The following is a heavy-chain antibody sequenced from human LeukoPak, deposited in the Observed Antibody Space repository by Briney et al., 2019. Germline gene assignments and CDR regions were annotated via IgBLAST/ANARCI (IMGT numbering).Heavy chain of an antibody. V-gene: IGHV4-34*01. CDR3: ARARNCSGGSCYRGTWFDP. CDR1: GGSFSGYY. D-gene: IGHD2-15*01. Sequence: PSETLSLTCAVYGGSFSGYYWSWIRQPPGKGLEWIGEINHSGSTNYNPSLKSRVTISVDTSKNQFSLKLSSVTAADTAVYYCARARNCSGGSCYRGTWFDPWGQGTLVTVSS. J-gene: IGHJ5*02. CDR2: INHSGST.